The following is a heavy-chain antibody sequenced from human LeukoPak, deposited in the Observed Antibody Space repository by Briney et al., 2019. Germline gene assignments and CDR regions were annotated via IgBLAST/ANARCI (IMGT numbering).Heavy chain of an antibody. CDR2: IIPIFGTA. Sequence: SVKLSCKASGGTFGSYAISWVRQAPGQGLEWMGGIIPIFGTANYAQKFQGRVTITADESTSTAYMELSSLRSEDTAVYYCARDFPGDGYNYNYWGQGTLVTVSS. CDR1: GGTFGSYA. CDR3: ARDFPGDGYNYNY. V-gene: IGHV1-69*13. J-gene: IGHJ4*02. D-gene: IGHD5-24*01.